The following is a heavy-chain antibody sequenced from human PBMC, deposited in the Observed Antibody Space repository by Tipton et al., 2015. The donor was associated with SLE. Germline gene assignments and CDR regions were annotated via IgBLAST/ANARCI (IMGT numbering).Heavy chain of an antibody. J-gene: IGHJ2*01. CDR3: ARGQDSSSAAEEYFDL. Sequence: TLSLTCAVYGGSFSGYYWSWIRQPPGKGLEWIGEINHSGSTNYSPSLKSRVTISVDTSKNQFSLKLSSVTAADTAVYYCARGQDSSSAAEEYFDLWGRGTLVTVSS. V-gene: IGHV4-34*01. CDR1: GGSFSGYY. CDR2: INHSGST. D-gene: IGHD2-15*01.